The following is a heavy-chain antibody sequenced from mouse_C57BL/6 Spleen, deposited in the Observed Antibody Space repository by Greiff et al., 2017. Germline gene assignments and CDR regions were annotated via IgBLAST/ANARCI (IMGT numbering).Heavy chain of an antibody. Sequence: QVHVTQPGAELVKPGASVKLSCKASGYTFTSYWMQWVKQRPGQGLEWIGELDPSDSSTIYNQKFKGKATLTVDTASSTAYMQLSSLTSEDSAVYYCASAYYYYGSSYDYWSQGTTLTVSS. CDR3: ASAYYYYGSSYDY. V-gene: IGHV1-50*01. CDR1: GYTFTSYW. D-gene: IGHD1-1*01. J-gene: IGHJ2*01. CDR2: LDPSDSST.